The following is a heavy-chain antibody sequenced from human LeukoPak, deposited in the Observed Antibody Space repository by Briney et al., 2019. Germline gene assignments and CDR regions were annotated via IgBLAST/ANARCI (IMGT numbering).Heavy chain of an antibody. J-gene: IGHJ5*02. CDR3: ARDSHDWNYSGFDP. D-gene: IGHD1-7*01. V-gene: IGHV1-69*13. CDR2: IVPVFRTP. CDR1: GGTFSSNA. Sequence: SVKVSCKASGGTFSSNAISWVRQAPGHGLECLGGIVPVFRTPNYAQKFQGRVTIAADESTSTAYMELSSLRSDDTAVYYCARDSHDWNYSGFDPWGQGTLVTVSS.